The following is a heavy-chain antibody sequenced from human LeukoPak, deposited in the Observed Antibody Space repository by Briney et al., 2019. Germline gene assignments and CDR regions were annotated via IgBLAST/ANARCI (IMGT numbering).Heavy chain of an antibody. J-gene: IGHJ4*02. CDR1: GYTFTSYG. CDR2: INPNSGGT. D-gene: IGHD6-13*01. CDR3: AREEVIAAAGPTLDY. Sequence: ASVKVSCKASGYTFTSYGINWLRQAPGQGLEWMGWINPNSGGTNYAQKFQGRVTMTRDTSISTAYMELSRLRSDDTAVFYCAREEVIAAAGPTLDYWGQGALVTVSS. V-gene: IGHV1-2*02.